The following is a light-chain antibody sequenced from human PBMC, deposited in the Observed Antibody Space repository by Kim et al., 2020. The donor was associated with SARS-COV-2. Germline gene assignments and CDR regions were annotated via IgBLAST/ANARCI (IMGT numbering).Light chain of an antibody. J-gene: IGKJ1*01. CDR2: WAS. CDR3: QQYDSIPWT. V-gene: IGKV4-1*01. CDR1: QNVLHSSNNKNY. Sequence: DIVMTQSPDSLAVSLGERATINCKSSQNVLHSSNNKNYLAWYQQKPGQPPKLLFYWASTRESGVPDRFSGSGSGTDFTLTISSLQAEDVAVYYCQQYDSIPWTFGQGTKVEIK.